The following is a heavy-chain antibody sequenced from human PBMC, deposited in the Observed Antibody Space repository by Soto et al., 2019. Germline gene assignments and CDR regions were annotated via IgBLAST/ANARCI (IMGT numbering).Heavy chain of an antibody. Sequence: QVQLVESGGGVVQPGRSLRLSCAASGFTFSSYGMYWVRQAPGKGLEWVAVISYDGSNKYYADSVKGRFTISRDNSKNTLYLQMNSLRAEDTAVYYCAKEQRANTAMVISYYYGMDVWGQGTTVTVSS. CDR2: ISYDGSNK. D-gene: IGHD5-18*01. V-gene: IGHV3-30*18. J-gene: IGHJ6*02. CDR3: AKEQRANTAMVISYYYGMDV. CDR1: GFTFSSYG.